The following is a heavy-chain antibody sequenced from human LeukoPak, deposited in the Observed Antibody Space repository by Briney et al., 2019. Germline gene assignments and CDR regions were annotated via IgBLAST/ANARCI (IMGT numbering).Heavy chain of an antibody. CDR3: ATSTITGTISSFDY. V-gene: IGHV5-51*01. Sequence: GESRKISSNGSAYSSTNSWIGWVRHVPGKGLEWMGIIFPGGPDTRYSPSFQGQVTISADKSISTAYLQWSSLKASDTAMYYCATSTITGTISSFDYWGQGTLVTVSS. J-gene: IGHJ4*02. CDR2: IFPGGPDT. CDR1: AYSSTNSW. D-gene: IGHD1-7*01.